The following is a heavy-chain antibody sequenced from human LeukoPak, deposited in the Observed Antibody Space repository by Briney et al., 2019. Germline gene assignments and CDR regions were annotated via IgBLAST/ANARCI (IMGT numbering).Heavy chain of an antibody. CDR3: ARVPNWRYYLDY. D-gene: IGHD2-8*01. CDR1: GYTFTSYG. Sequence: GASVKVPCKASGYTFTSYGISWVRQAPGQGLEWMGWINPNSGGTNYAQKFQGRVTMTRDTSISTAYMELSRLRSDDTAVYYCARVPNWRYYLDYWGQGTLVTVSS. V-gene: IGHV1-2*02. CDR2: INPNSGGT. J-gene: IGHJ4*02.